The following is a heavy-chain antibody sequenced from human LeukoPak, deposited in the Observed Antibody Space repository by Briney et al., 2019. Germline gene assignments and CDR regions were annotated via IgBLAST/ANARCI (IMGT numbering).Heavy chain of an antibody. Sequence: ASVKVSCKASGYTFTGYYMHWVRQAPGQVLEWMGWINPSSGGTNYAQKFQGRVTMTRDTSISTAYMELSRLRSDDTAVYYCARDVGEYCSSVSCYASDYWGQGTLVTVSS. J-gene: IGHJ4*02. CDR2: INPSSGGT. D-gene: IGHD2-2*01. V-gene: IGHV1-2*02. CDR1: GYTFTGYY. CDR3: ARDVGEYCSSVSCYASDY.